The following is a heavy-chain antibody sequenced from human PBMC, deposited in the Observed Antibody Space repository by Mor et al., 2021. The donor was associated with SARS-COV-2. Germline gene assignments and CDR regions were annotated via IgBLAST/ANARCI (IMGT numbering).Heavy chain of an antibody. V-gene: IGHV1-18*01. CDR3: ARGGPGIAVAGYIDY. CDR2: ISAYNGNT. J-gene: IGHJ4*02. Sequence: GWISAYNGNTNYAQKLQGRVTMTTDTSTSTAYMELRSLSSDDSSVYYCARGGPGIAVAGYIDYWGQGTLVTVYS. D-gene: IGHD6-19*01.